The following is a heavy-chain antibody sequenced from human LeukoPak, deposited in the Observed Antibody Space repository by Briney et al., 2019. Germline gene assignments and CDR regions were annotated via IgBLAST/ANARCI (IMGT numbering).Heavy chain of an antibody. CDR1: GFTFTSSA. V-gene: IGHV1-58*01. J-gene: IGHJ3*02. D-gene: IGHD1-26*01. Sequence: GTSVKVSCKASGFTFTSSAVQWVRQARGQRLEWIGWIVVGSGNTNYAQKFQERVTITRDMSTSTAYMELSSLRSEDTAVYYCAAVDVVGATRGAFDIWGQGTMVTVPS. CDR2: IVVGSGNT. CDR3: AAVDVVGATRGAFDI.